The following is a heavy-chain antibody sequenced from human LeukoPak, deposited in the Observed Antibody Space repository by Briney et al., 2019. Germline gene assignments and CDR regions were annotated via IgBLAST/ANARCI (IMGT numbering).Heavy chain of an antibody. Sequence: GGSLRLSCAASGFTFSSYAMSWVRQAPGKGLEWVSAISGSGGSTYYADSVKGRFTISRDNSKNTLYLQMNSLRAEDTAVYYCAKDHQTTVVTRESCFGYWGQGTLVTVSS. CDR1: GFTFSSYA. J-gene: IGHJ4*02. CDR3: AKDHQTTVVTRESCFGY. CDR2: ISGSGGST. V-gene: IGHV3-23*01. D-gene: IGHD4-23*01.